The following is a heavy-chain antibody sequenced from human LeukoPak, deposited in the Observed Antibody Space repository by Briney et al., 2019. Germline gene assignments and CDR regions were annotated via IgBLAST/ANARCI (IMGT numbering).Heavy chain of an antibody. J-gene: IGHJ3*02. CDR3: AIGGSYFTSHAFDI. Sequence: SETLSLTCTVSGGSISSSSYYWGWIRQPPGKGLEWIGSIYYSGSTYYNPSLRSRGTISVDTSKNQFSLKLSSVTAADTAVYYCAIGGSYFTSHAFDIWGQGAMVTVSS. CDR1: GGSISSSSYY. V-gene: IGHV4-39*01. D-gene: IGHD1-26*01. CDR2: IYYSGST.